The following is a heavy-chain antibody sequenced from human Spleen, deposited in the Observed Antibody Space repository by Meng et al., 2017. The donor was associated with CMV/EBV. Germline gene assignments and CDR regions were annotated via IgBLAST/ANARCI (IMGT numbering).Heavy chain of an antibody. Sequence: ASVKVSCKASGYTFSDYYMYWVRQAPGQGLQWMGIINPTGGYTNYGQKFKGRVTMTRDTSTSTVYMAVNSLKSEDTAVYYCARRGNWGDAIDIWGQGTMVTVSS. CDR1: GYTFSDYY. J-gene: IGHJ3*02. V-gene: IGHV1-46*01. D-gene: IGHD7-27*01. CDR2: INPTGGYT. CDR3: ARRGNWGDAIDI.